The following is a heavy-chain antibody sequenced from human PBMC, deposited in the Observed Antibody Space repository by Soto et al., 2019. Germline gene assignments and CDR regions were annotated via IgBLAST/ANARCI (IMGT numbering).Heavy chain of an antibody. CDR1: GLTVSSNY. CDR3: ARYISMVRGVIIPVDY. Sequence: DVQLVESGGTLVQPGGSLRLSCAASGLTVSSNYMSWVRQAPGKGPEWLSVIYTGGSTHYADSVKGRFTISRDNSKNTLYLQMNSLRVEDTAVYYCARYISMVRGVIIPVDYWGQGTLVTVSS. D-gene: IGHD3-10*01. J-gene: IGHJ4*02. V-gene: IGHV3-66*01. CDR2: IYTGGST.